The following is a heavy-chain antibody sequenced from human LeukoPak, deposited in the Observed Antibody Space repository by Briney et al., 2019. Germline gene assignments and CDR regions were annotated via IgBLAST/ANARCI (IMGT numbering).Heavy chain of an antibody. D-gene: IGHD6-19*01. J-gene: IGHJ4*02. CDR3: AKTTAGHSSGRDPGWPVDY. CDR2: ISGSGGST. V-gene: IGHV3-23*01. CDR1: GFTFGSYA. Sequence: GGSLRLSCAASGFTFGSYAMTWVRQAPGKGLEWVSHISGSGGSTYHADSVKGRFTISRDNSKNTVYLQMNSLRAEDTAVYYCAKTTAGHSSGRDPGWPVDYWGQGTLVTVPS.